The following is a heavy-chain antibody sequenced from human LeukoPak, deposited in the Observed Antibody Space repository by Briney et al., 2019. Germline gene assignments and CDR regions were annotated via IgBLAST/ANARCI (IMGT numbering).Heavy chain of an antibody. Sequence: PGGSLRLSCAASGFTFSSYGMHWVRQAPGKGLEWVAVISYDGSNKYYADSVKGRFTISRDNSKNTLYLQMNSLRADDTAVYYCAKRYTAYDYGAFDIWGQGTMVTVSS. CDR3: AKRYTAYDYGAFDI. CDR1: GFTFSSYG. J-gene: IGHJ3*02. D-gene: IGHD5-12*01. V-gene: IGHV3-30*18. CDR2: ISYDGSNK.